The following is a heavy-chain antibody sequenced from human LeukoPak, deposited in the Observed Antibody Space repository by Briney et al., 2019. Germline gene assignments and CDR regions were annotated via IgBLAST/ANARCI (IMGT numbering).Heavy chain of an antibody. Sequence: GGSLTLSCAASGFTFSSYSMNWVRQAPGKGLEWVSSISSSSSYIYYADSVKGRFTISRDNAKNSLYLQMNSLRAEDTAVYYCARSKLFSLLVVPLDYWGQGTLVTVSS. CDR1: GFTFSSYS. D-gene: IGHD2-2*01. J-gene: IGHJ4*02. V-gene: IGHV3-21*01. CDR3: ARSKLFSLLVVPLDY. CDR2: ISSSSSYI.